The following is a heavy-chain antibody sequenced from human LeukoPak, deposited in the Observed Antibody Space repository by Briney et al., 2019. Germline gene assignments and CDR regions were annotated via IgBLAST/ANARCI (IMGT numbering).Heavy chain of an antibody. Sequence: SETLSLTCAVYGGSFSGYYWSWIRQPPGKGLEWIGEINHSGSTNYNPSLKGRVTISVDTSKNQFSLKLSSVTAADTAVYYCARGGRYCSSTSCYKYNWFDPWGQGTLVTVSS. CDR1: GGSFSGYY. J-gene: IGHJ5*02. CDR2: INHSGST. V-gene: IGHV4-34*01. CDR3: ARGGRYCSSTSCYKYNWFDP. D-gene: IGHD2-2*01.